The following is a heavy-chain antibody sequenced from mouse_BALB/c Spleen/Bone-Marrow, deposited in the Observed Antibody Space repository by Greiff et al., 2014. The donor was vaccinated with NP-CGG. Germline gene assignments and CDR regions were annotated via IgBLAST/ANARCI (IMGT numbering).Heavy chain of an antibody. D-gene: IGHD2-3*01. J-gene: IGHJ2*01. CDR1: GYSFTSYW. V-gene: IGHV1S127*01. CDR2: IDPSDSET. CDR3: ARGDDGYYGDY. Sequence: VQLQQSGPQLVRPGASVKISCKASGYSFTSYWMHWVKQRPGQGLEWIGMIDPSDSETRLNQKFKDKATLTVDKSSSTAYMQLSSPTSEDSAVYYCARGDDGYYGDYWGPGTTLTVSS.